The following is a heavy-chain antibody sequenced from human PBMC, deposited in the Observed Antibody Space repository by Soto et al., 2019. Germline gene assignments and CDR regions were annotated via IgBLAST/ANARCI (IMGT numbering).Heavy chain of an antibody. D-gene: IGHD1-1*01. CDR3: ARGFFHALERRHYYYGMDV. J-gene: IGHJ6*02. V-gene: IGHV1-18*01. CDR2: LSAYNGNT. CDR1: GYTFTSYG. Sequence: QVQLVQSGAEVKKPGASVKVSCKASGYTFTSYGISWVRQAPGQGLEWMGWLSAYNGNTNYAQKLQGRVTMTTDTSTRTAYMELRSLRSDDTAVYYCARGFFHALERRHYYYGMDVWGQGTTVTVSS.